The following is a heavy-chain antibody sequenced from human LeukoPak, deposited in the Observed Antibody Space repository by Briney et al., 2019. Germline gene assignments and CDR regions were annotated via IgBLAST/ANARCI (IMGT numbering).Heavy chain of an antibody. CDR1: GGSISSYY. Sequence: PSETLSLTCTVSGGSISSYYWSWIRQPPGKRLEWIGYIYYSGSTNYNPSLKGRVTISEDTSKNQFSLKLSSVTAADTAVYYCARAQDGYNNNYYFDYWGQGTLVTVSS. CDR3: ARAQDGYNNNYYFDY. J-gene: IGHJ4*02. CDR2: IYYSGST. D-gene: IGHD5-24*01. V-gene: IGHV4-59*01.